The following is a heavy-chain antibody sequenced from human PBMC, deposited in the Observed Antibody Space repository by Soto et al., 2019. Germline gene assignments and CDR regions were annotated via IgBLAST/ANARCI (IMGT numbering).Heavy chain of an antibody. CDR3: ARARQITIFGVVPVDYYGMDV. Sequence: GGSLRLSCAASGFTFSSYAMHWVRQAPGKGLEWVAVISYDGSNKYYADSVKGRFTISRDNSKNTLYLQMNSLRAEDTAVYYCARARQITIFGVVPVDYYGMDVWGQGATVTVSS. CDR2: ISYDGSNK. V-gene: IGHV3-30-3*01. J-gene: IGHJ6*02. CDR1: GFTFSSYA. D-gene: IGHD3-3*01.